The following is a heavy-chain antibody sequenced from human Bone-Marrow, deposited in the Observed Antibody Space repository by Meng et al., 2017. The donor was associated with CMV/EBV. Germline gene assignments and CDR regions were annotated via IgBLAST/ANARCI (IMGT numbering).Heavy chain of an antibody. V-gene: IGHV3-30*02. CDR3: ARLSSSDDAYDV. CDR1: GFTFSTYD. D-gene: IGHD6-6*01. Sequence: GESLKISCAASGFTFSTYDVHWVRQAPGKGLEWVAFLRFGGSNKSPADSVRGRFTISRDSSKNTLYLRMNSLRAEDTAVYYCARLSSSDDAYDVWGQGTMVTVSS. CDR2: LRFGGSNK. J-gene: IGHJ3*01.